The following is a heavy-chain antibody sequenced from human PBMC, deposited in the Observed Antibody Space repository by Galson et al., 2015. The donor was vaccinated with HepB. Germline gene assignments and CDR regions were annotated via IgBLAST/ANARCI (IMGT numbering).Heavy chain of an antibody. CDR1: GFNLNNFG. V-gene: IGHV1-18*01. CDR2: TNTYDGNT. J-gene: IGHJ4*02. Sequence: SVKVSCKASGFNLNNFGISWVRQAPGQGLEWMGWTNTYDGNTNYAQRLQGRVTMTTDTSTSTAYMELRSLRYDDTAVYYCARARYSSSAPDYWGQGTLVAVSS. D-gene: IGHD6-6*01. CDR3: ARARYSSSAPDY.